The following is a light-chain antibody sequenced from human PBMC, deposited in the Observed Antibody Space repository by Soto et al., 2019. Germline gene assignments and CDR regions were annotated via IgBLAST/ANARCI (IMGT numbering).Light chain of an antibody. V-gene: IGKV1-33*01. CDR2: DAY. CDR3: QKSDHLPL. Sequence: DIQMTQSPPSLSASVGDKVTITCQASHDIGNSLNWYQDKPGQPPKLVIYDAYNLETGVPSTFSGNGYGTDFTVTISSLRPEDNATYYCQKSDHLPLFGPGTKVDIK. CDR1: HDIGNS. J-gene: IGKJ3*01.